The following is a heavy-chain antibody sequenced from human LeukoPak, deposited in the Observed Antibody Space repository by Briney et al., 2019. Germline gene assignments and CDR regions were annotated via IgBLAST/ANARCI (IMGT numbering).Heavy chain of an antibody. CDR3: ARDRYSSGWYNWFDP. CDR2: IIPIFGTA. J-gene: IGHJ5*02. V-gene: IGHV1-69*06. D-gene: IGHD6-19*01. CDR1: GGTFSSYA. Sequence: SVKFSCKASGGTFSSYAISWVRQAPGQGLEWMGGIIPIFGTANYAQKFQGRVTITADKSTSTAYMELSSLRSEDTAVYYCARDRYSSGWYNWFDPWGQGTLVTVSS.